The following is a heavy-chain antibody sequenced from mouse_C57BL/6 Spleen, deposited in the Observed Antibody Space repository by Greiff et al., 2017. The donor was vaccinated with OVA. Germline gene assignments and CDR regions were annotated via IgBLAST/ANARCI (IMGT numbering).Heavy chain of an antibody. J-gene: IGHJ2*01. CDR1: GFTFSSYA. CDR3: TRDRNYFFDY. V-gene: IGHV5-9-1*02. Sequence: EVQRVESGAGLVKPGGSLKLSCAASGFTFSSYAMSWVRQTPEKRLEWVAYISSGGDYIYYADTVKGRFTISRDNARNTLYLQMSSLKSEDTAMYYCTRDRNYFFDYWGQGTTLTVSS. CDR2: ISSGGDYI. D-gene: IGHD2-3*01.